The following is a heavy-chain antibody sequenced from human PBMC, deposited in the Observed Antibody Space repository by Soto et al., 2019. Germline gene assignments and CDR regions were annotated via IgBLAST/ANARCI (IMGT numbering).Heavy chain of an antibody. CDR3: AKAKTTADAFDI. V-gene: IGHV1-3*01. CDR2: INAGNGNT. J-gene: IGHJ3*02. D-gene: IGHD4-17*01. Sequence: ASVKVSCKASGYTLTSYAMHWVRQAPGQRLEWMGWINAGNGNTKYSQRFQGGLTITADKSTSTAYMELSSLRSEDTAIYYCAKAKTTADAFDIWGQGTMVTVSS. CDR1: GYTLTSYA.